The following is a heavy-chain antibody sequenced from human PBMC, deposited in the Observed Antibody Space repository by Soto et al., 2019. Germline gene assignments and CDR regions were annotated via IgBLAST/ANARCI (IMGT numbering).Heavy chain of an antibody. CDR1: GGSISPYY. CDR3: VRHLALWDSSGYYPYYFDY. CDR2: IHYSGST. Sequence: SETLSLTCTVSGGSISPYYWSWIRQPPGKGLEWIGYIHYSGSTNYNPSLKSRVTISMDTSKNQFSLKLNSVTAADTAVYYCVRHLALWDSSGYYPYYFDYWGQGTLVTVSS. V-gene: IGHV4-59*08. D-gene: IGHD3-22*01. J-gene: IGHJ4*02.